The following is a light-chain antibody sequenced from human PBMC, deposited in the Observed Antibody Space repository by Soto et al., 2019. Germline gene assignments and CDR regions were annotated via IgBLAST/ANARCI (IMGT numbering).Light chain of an antibody. Sequence: QSVLTQPPSVSGAPGQRVTISCTGSSSNIGAGFDVHWYQQFPGTAPKLLIYGNNNRPSGVPDRLSGSKSDTSASLAITGLQAEDEADYYCQSYWVFGGGTKLTVL. J-gene: IGLJ3*02. CDR1: SSNIGAGFD. CDR2: GNN. V-gene: IGLV1-40*01. CDR3: QSYWV.